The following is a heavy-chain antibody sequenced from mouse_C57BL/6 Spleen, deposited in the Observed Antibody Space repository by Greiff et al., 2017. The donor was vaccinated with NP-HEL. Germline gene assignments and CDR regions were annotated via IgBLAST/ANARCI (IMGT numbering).Heavy chain of an antibody. CDR2: IYPRAGST. Sequence: QVQLQQSDAELVKPGASVKISCTVSGYTFTDHTIHWMQQRPEQGLEWIGYIYPRAGSTKYNEKFKGKATLTSDKSTSAAYMQLNSLTSNDTAVDFSARWSTVGYYAMDYWGQGTSVTVSS. D-gene: IGHD1-1*01. J-gene: IGHJ4*01. CDR1: GYTFTDHT. CDR3: ARWSTVGYYAMDY. V-gene: IGHV1-78*01.